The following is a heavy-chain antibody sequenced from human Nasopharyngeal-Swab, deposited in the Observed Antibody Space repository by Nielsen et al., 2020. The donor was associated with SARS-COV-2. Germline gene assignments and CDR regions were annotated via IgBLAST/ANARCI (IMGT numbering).Heavy chain of an antibody. CDR1: GYSFTTYW. CDR2: IYPGDSNT. J-gene: IGHJ6*02. D-gene: IGHD1-26*01. CDR3: ARPMRPMGHYYFGMDV. V-gene: IGHV5-51*01. Sequence: GESLKISCKGSGYSFTTYWIGWVRQMPGKGLEWMGIIYPGDSNTRSSPSFQGQVTISVDKYSSTAYLQWSSLKASDTAIYYCARPMRPMGHYYFGMDVWGQGTTVTVSS.